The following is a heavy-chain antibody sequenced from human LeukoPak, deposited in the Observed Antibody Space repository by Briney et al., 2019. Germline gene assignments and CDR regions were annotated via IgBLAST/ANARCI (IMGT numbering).Heavy chain of an antibody. D-gene: IGHD5-18*01. J-gene: IGHJ6*03. V-gene: IGHV4-38-2*02. CDR2: IYHSGST. CDR3: ARGIQLWLTNYMDV. CDR1: GYSISSGYY. Sequence: SETLSLTCTVSGYSISSGYYWGWIRQPPGKGLEWIGSIYHSGSTYYNPSLKSRVTISVDTSKNQFSLKLSSVTAADTAVYYCARGIQLWLTNYMDVWGKGTTVTISS.